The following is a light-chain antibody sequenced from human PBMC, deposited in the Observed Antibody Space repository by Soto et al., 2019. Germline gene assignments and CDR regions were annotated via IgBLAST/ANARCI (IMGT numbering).Light chain of an antibody. V-gene: IGKV3-20*01. CDR1: QSVSSY. CDR2: DAS. Sequence: EILLTQSPATLSLSPGERATLSCRASQSVSSYLAWYQQKPGQAPRLLIYDASNRATGIPDRFSGSGSGTDFTLTISRLEPEDFAVYYCQQYGSSPPSVTFGQGTRLEIK. J-gene: IGKJ5*01. CDR3: QQYGSSPPSVT.